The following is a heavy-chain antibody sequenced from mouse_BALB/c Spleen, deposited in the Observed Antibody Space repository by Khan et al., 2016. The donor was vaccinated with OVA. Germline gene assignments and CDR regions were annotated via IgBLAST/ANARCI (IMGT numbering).Heavy chain of an antibody. CDR3: ASHLTGSFAY. V-gene: IGHV5-6*01. J-gene: IGHJ3*01. Sequence: EVELVESGGALVKPGGSLKLSCAASGFTFSSYSMSWVRQTPDKRLEWVASISSDGDSTYYPDSVTGRFTISRDTAKNTLYLQMSSLKSEDTAMYYCASHLTGSFAYWGQGTLVTVSA. CDR1: GFTFSSYS. D-gene: IGHD4-1*01. CDR2: ISSDGDST.